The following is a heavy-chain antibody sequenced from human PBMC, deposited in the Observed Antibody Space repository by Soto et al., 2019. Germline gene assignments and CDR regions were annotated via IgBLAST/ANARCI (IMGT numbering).Heavy chain of an antibody. CDR1: GFTFTDYY. V-gene: IGHV3-11*01. CDR3: ARRLRWQLRGFDS. J-gene: IGHJ4*02. Sequence: GGSLRLSCEASGFTFTDYYMTWIRQAPGKGLEWVAYITTLSTATYYADSVKGRFTISRDNAKNSLYLQMNGLRAEDTATYYCARRLRWQLRGFDSWGRGTLFTVSS. CDR2: ITTLSTAT. D-gene: IGHD4-17*01.